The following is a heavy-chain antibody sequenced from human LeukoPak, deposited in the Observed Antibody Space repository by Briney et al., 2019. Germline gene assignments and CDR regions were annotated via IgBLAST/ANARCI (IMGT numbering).Heavy chain of an antibody. CDR3: ARRYYYNLGSFPFDF. J-gene: IGHJ4*02. D-gene: IGHD3-10*01. Sequence: SETLSLTCAVSGGPFSGYFWSWIRQSSGKGLEWIGEIHNSGTTNYNPSLNSRVTISEDTSKNQFYLNLGSVTAADTAVYYCARRYYYNLGSFPFDFWGQGTLVTVSS. CDR2: IHNSGTT. CDR1: GGPFSGYF. V-gene: IGHV4-34*01.